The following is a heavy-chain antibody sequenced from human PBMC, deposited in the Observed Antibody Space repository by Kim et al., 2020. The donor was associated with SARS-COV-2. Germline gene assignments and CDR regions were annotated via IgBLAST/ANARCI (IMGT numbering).Heavy chain of an antibody. CDR2: YI. D-gene: IGHD3-10*01. CDR3: ARMGIIKSDY. J-gene: IGHJ4*02. V-gene: IGHV3-21*01. Sequence: YIYCADSVKGRFTISRDNAKSSLYLQMNSLRADDTAVYYGARMGIIKSDYWGQGTMVTVSS.